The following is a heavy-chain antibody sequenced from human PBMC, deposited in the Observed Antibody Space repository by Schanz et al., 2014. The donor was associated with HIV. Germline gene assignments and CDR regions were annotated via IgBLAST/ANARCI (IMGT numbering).Heavy chain of an antibody. CDR1: GGTFSSYA. J-gene: IGHJ6*02. Sequence: QVQLVQSGAEVKKPGSSVKVSCKASGGTFSSYAITWVRQAPGQGLEWMGGIIPMFGTANYAENFQGRVTITADESAGTVYMELSSLRFEDTAVYYCASGRRSGIGWRMDVWGQGTTVSVSS. V-gene: IGHV1-69*01. D-gene: IGHD6-19*01. CDR2: IIPMFGTA. CDR3: ASGRRSGIGWRMDV.